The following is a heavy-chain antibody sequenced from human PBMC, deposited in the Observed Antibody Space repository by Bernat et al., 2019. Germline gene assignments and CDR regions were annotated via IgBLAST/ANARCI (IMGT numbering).Heavy chain of an antibody. V-gene: IGHV4-34*01. CDR3: ARSSSWYRPFDY. J-gene: IGHJ4*02. CDR1: GGSFSGYY. CDR2: INHSGST. Sequence: QVQLQQWGAGLLKSSETLSLTCAVYGGSFSGYYWSWIRQPPGKGLEWIGEINHSGSTNYNPSLKSRVTISVDTSKNQFSLKLSSVTAADTAVYYCARSSSWYRPFDYWGQGTLVTVSS. D-gene: IGHD6-13*01.